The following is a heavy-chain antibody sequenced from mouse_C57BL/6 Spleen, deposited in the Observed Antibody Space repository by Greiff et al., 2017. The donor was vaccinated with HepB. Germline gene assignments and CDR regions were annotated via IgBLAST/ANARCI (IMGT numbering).Heavy chain of an antibody. V-gene: IGHV1-82*01. J-gene: IGHJ4*01. CDR3: ARYEVYYGMGSMDF. CDR1: GYEISSSW. D-gene: IGHD1-1*01. Sequence: QVQLKQSGPELVKPGASVKISCTASGYEISSSWMHWVKQRPGKGLEWIGRIYPGDGDTKYNEKFKGKATLPADKSSSTAYLQLSSLTSENSAVYCCARYEVYYGMGSMDFWGQGTSVTVSS. CDR2: IYPGDGDT.